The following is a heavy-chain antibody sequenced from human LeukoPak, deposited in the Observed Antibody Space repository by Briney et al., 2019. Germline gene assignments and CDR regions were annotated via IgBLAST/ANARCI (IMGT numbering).Heavy chain of an antibody. CDR2: IYYSGST. Sequence: SETLSLTCTVSGGSISSYYWSWIRQPPGKGLEWIGHIYYSGSTNYNPSLKSRVTISVDTSKNQFSLKLSSVTAVDTAVYYCARHGYCGGDCYPYYYYYGMDVWGQGTTVTVSS. V-gene: IGHV4-59*08. CDR3: ARHGYCGGDCYPYYYYYGMDV. J-gene: IGHJ6*02. D-gene: IGHD2-21*02. CDR1: GGSISSYY.